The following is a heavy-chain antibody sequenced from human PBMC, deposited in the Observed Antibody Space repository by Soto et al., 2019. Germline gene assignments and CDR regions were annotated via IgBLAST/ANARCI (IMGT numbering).Heavy chain of an antibody. Sequence: PGGSLRLSCAASGFTFSSYWMSWVRQAPGKGLEWVANIKQDGSEKYYVDSVKGRFTISRDNAKNSLYLQMNSLRAEDTVVYYCASSQWGFAQYFDYWGQGTLVTVSS. CDR1: GFTFSSYW. CDR3: ASSQWGFAQYFDY. J-gene: IGHJ4*02. V-gene: IGHV3-7*01. CDR2: IKQDGSEK. D-gene: IGHD3-16*01.